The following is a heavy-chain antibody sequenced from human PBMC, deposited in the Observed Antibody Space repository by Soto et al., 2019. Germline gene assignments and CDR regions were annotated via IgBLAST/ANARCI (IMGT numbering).Heavy chain of an antibody. Sequence: EVQLVESGGGLVKPGGSLRLSCAASGFTFSSYSMNWVRQAPGKGLEWVSSISSSSSYIYYADSVKGRFTISSDNAKNSLYLQMNSLRAEDTAVYYCASTRGLYCSSTSCYLVDYWGQGTLVTVSS. CDR1: GFTFSSYS. CDR3: ASTRGLYCSSTSCYLVDY. V-gene: IGHV3-21*01. D-gene: IGHD2-2*01. CDR2: ISSSSSYI. J-gene: IGHJ4*02.